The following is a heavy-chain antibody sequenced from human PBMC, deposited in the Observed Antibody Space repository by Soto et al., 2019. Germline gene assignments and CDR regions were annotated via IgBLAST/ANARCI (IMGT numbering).Heavy chain of an antibody. CDR3: AREGAFAYYDILTGYYF. CDR2: INAGNGNT. CDR1: GYTFTSYA. D-gene: IGHD3-9*01. J-gene: IGHJ4*02. V-gene: IGHV1-3*01. Sequence: VASVKVSCKASGYTFTSYAMHWVRQAPGQRLEWMGWINAGNGNTKYSQKFQGRVTIARDTSASTAYMELSSLRSEDTAVYYCAREGAFAYYDILTGYYFWGQGTLVTSPQ.